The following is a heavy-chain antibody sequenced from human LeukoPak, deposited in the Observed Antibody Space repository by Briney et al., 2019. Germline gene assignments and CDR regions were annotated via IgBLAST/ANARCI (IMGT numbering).Heavy chain of an antibody. D-gene: IGHD2-15*01. V-gene: IGHV4-59*01. CDR2: IYHSGNT. CDR1: GDSISYYY. Sequence: KPSETLSLTCTVSGDSISYYYWSWIRQPPGKGLEWIGYIYHSGNTNYNPSLKSRVTISVDTSRNQFSLKLSSVTAAGTAVYYCARDRSGASPGFDYWGQGTLVTVSS. J-gene: IGHJ4*02. CDR3: ARDRSGASPGFDY.